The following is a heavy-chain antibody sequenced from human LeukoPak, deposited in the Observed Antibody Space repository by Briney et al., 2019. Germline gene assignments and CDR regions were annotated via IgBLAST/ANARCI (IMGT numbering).Heavy chain of an antibody. V-gene: IGHV1-2*02. J-gene: IGHJ3*02. CDR1: GYTFTGYY. CDR3: ATPEATSSSDAFDI. Sequence: ASVKVSCKASGYTFTGYYMHWVRQAPGQGLEWMGWINPNSGGTNYAQKFQGRVTMTRDTSISTAYMELSRLRSDDTAVYYCATPEATSSSDAFDIWGQGTMVTVSS. CDR2: INPNSGGT. D-gene: IGHD6-6*01.